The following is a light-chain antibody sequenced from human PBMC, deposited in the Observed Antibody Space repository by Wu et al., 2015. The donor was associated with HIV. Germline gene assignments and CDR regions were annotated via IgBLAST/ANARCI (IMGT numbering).Light chain of an antibody. J-gene: IGKJ3*01. Sequence: DIQMTQSPSTLSASVGDRVTITCRASQSISSWLAWYQQKQGKAPKLLIYQASSLQSGVSSRFSGSGSGTEFTLTVSSLQPDDFATYYCQQLNNYPFTFGPGTKVDIK. CDR2: QAS. CDR1: QSISSW. CDR3: QQLNNYPFT. V-gene: IGKV1-5*03.